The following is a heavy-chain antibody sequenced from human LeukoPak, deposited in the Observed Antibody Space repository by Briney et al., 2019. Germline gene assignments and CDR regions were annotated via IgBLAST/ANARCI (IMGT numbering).Heavy chain of an antibody. Sequence: GGSLRLSCAASGFTVSSNYMSWVRQAPGKGLEWVSVIYSGGSTYYADSVKGRFTISRDNSKNTLYLQMNNRRDEDTAVYYCASKRPGAYYFDYWGQGTLVTVSS. CDR2: IYSGGST. V-gene: IGHV3-53*05. CDR1: GFTVSSNY. D-gene: IGHD6-25*01. CDR3: ASKRPGAYYFDY. J-gene: IGHJ4*02.